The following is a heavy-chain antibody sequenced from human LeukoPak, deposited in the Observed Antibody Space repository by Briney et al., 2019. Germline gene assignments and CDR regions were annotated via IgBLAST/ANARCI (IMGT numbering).Heavy chain of an antibody. CDR3: ARLYYGSGSYYSEI. J-gene: IGHJ4*02. CDR2: IYHSGST. CDR1: GGSISSGGYS. V-gene: IGHV4-30-2*01. Sequence: KASETLSLTCAVSGGSISSGGYSWSWIRQPPGKGLEWIGYIYHSGSTYYNPSLKSRVTISVDRSKNQFSLKLSSVTAADTAVYYCARLYYGSGSYYSEIWGQGTLVTVSS. D-gene: IGHD3-10*01.